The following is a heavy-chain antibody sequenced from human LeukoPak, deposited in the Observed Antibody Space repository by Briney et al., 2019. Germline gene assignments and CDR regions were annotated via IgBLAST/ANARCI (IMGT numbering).Heavy chain of an antibody. Sequence: GGSLRLSCAASGFTFSSYAMSWVRQAPRKGLEWVSAISGSGGSTYYADSVKGRFTISRDNSKNTLYLQMNSLRAEDTAVYYCAKDRGMAYCSSTSCYGPNYFDYWGQGTLVTVSS. CDR1: GFTFSSYA. D-gene: IGHD2-2*01. CDR3: AKDRGMAYCSSTSCYGPNYFDY. CDR2: ISGSGGST. V-gene: IGHV3-23*01. J-gene: IGHJ4*02.